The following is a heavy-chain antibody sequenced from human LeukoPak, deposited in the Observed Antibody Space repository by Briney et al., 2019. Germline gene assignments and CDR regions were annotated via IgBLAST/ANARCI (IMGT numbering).Heavy chain of an antibody. CDR1: GGSISSYY. V-gene: IGHV4-4*09. D-gene: IGHD3-22*01. Sequence: SETLSLTCTVSGGSISSYYWSWIRQPPGKGLEWIGYIYTSGSTNYNPSLKSRVTISVDTSKNQFSLKLSSVTAADTAVYYCARHLNYYDSSGYFSYYFGYWGQGTLVTVSS. CDR3: ARHLNYYDSSGYFSYYFGY. CDR2: IYTSGST. J-gene: IGHJ4*02.